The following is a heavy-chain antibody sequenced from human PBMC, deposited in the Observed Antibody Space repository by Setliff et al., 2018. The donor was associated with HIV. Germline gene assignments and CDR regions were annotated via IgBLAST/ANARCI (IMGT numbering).Heavy chain of an antibody. V-gene: IGHV1-18*01. Sequence: ASVKVSCKASGYTFTTYGISWVRQAPGHGLEWMGWISPNFGHTNYAQDFLGRVTMTIDTSTSRAYMELRSLRSDDTAMYFCARLGSGWSDSYYYAMDIWGQGTTVTVSS. D-gene: IGHD6-19*01. J-gene: IGHJ6*02. CDR2: ISPNFGHT. CDR3: ARLGSGWSDSYYYAMDI. CDR1: GYTFTTYG.